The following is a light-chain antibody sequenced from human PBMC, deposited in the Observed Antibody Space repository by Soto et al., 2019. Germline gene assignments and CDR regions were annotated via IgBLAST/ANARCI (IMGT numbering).Light chain of an antibody. J-gene: IGLJ2*01. Sequence: GTSSDVGGYNYVSWYQQHPGKAPKLMIYDVSNRPSGVSNRFSGSKSGNTASLTISGLQAEDEADYYCSSYTSSSTLEVVFGGGTQLTVL. CDR3: SSYTSSSTLEVV. CDR2: DVS. CDR1: SSDVGGYNY. V-gene: IGLV2-14*04.